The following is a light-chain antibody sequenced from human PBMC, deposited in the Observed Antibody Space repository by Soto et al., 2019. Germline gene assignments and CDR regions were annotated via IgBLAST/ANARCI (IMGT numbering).Light chain of an antibody. CDR2: AAS. CDR3: QQLNSYPIS. CDR1: QGISSY. J-gene: IGKJ5*01. V-gene: IGKV1-9*01. Sequence: DIQLTQSPSFLSASVGDRVTITCRASQGISSYLAWYQQKPGKAPKLLIYAASTSQGGVPSRFSGSGSGTEFTLTISSLQPEDFATYYCQQLNSYPISFGQGTRLEIK.